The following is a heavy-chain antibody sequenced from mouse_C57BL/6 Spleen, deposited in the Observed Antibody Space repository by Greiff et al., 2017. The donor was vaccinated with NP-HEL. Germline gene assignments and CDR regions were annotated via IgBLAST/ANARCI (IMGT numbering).Heavy chain of an antibody. J-gene: IGHJ1*03. CDR2: IYPGSGNT. CDR1: GYTFTDYY. CDR3: ARDGRCYYGSSYWYFDV. Sequence: VQLQQSGAELVRPGASVKLSCKASGYTFTDYYINWVKQRPGQGLEWIARIYPGSGNTYYNEKFKGKATLTAEKSSSTDYMQLSSLSSEDSAVYFCARDGRCYYGSSYWYFDVWGTGTTVTVSS. V-gene: IGHV1-76*01. D-gene: IGHD1-1*01.